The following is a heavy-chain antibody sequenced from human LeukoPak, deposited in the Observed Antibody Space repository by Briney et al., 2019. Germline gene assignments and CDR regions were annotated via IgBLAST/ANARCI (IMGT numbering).Heavy chain of an antibody. Sequence: GGSLRLSCAASGLTSTSYALHWVRQAPGKGLDWVALISYDGTNKYYADSVKGRFTISRDNSQNTLSLQMNSLRIEDTAVYYCATDTRLDDHFDYWGQGTLVTVSS. CDR1: GLTSTSYA. CDR3: ATDTRLDDHFDY. J-gene: IGHJ4*02. V-gene: IGHV3-30-3*01. CDR2: ISYDGTNK. D-gene: IGHD5-18*01.